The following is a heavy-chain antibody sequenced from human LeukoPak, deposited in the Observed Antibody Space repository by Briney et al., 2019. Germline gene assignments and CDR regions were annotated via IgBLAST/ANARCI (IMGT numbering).Heavy chain of an antibody. CDR2: ISSYNGNT. CDR3: ARVDMSKYGLKTLFDS. CDR1: GYTFTSYG. Sequence: GASVKVSCKASGYTFTSYGIGWVRQAPGQGLEWMGWISSYNGNTNYAQRLQGRVIITRDTSISTAYMELSSLRSEDTAVYFCARVDMSKYGLKTLFDSWGQGTLVTVSS. J-gene: IGHJ4*02. V-gene: IGHV1-18*01. D-gene: IGHD2-2*03.